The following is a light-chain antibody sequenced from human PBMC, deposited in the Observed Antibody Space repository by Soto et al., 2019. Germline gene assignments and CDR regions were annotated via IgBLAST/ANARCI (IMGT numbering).Light chain of an antibody. CDR1: QAINNN. V-gene: IGKV3D-15*01. Sequence: VLTQAGDALSVSPGERATLSCRASQAINNNVAWYQLKDGQVPRLLIYGASSRATGIPDRFSGSGSGTDFTLTISRLEPEDFAVYYCQQYNNWPWTFGQGTKVDIK. CDR3: QQYNNWPWT. J-gene: IGKJ1*01. CDR2: GAS.